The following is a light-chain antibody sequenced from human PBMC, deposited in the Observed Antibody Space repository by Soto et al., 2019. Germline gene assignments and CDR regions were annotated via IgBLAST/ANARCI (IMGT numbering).Light chain of an antibody. CDR2: DFI. Sequence: QSVLTQPASVSGSPGQSITISFTVTISDVVVYNYVSFYQQHPGKAPKLIIYDFINLPSWVSNRFSVSKSGNTNSLTISGLQAEDEADYYFSSYTSSSTHVLGTGTKVTVL. CDR3: SSYTSSSTHV. J-gene: IGLJ1*01. CDR1: ISDVVVYNY. V-gene: IGLV2-14*01.